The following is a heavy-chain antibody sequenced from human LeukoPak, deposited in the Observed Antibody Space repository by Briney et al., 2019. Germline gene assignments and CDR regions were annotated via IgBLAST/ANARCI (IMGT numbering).Heavy chain of an antibody. J-gene: IGHJ4*02. CDR1: GFTVSSNY. D-gene: IGHD3-9*01. CDR3: AGTYYDILTGYYYYFDY. CDR2: ISGSGGST. Sequence: GGSLRLSCAASGFTVSSNYMSWVRQAPGKGLEWVSAISGSGGSTYYADSVKGRFTISRDNSKNTLYLQMNSLRAEDTAVYYCAGTYYDILTGYYYYFDYWGQGTLVTVSS. V-gene: IGHV3-23*01.